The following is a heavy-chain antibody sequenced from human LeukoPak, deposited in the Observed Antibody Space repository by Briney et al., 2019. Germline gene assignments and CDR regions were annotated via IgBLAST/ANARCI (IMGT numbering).Heavy chain of an antibody. CDR3: ARDSIRVQTYYYDSSGYSGDWFDP. V-gene: IGHV4-39*07. CDR1: GGSISSSSYY. J-gene: IGHJ5*02. Sequence: SETLSLTCTVSGGSISSSSYYWGWIRQPPGKGLEWIGSIYYSGSTYYNPSLKSRVTISVDTSKNRFSLKLSSVTAADTAVYYCARDSIRVQTYYYDSSGYSGDWFDPWGQGTLVTVSS. D-gene: IGHD3-22*01. CDR2: IYYSGST.